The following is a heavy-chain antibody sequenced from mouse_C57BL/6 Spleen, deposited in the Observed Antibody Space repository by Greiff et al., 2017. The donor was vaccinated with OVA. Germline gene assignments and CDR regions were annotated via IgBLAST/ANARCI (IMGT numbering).Heavy chain of an antibody. CDR3: ARFDYDRLGVFDY. D-gene: IGHD2-4*01. CDR1: GYTFTSYW. V-gene: IGHV1-53*01. CDR2: INPSNGGT. J-gene: IGHJ2*01. Sequence: QVQLQQPGTELVKPGASVKLSCKASGYTFTSYWMHWVKQRPGQGLEWIGNINPSNGGTNYNEKFKSKATLTVDKSSSTAYMQLSSLTSEDSAVYDCARFDYDRLGVFDYWGQGTTLTVSS.